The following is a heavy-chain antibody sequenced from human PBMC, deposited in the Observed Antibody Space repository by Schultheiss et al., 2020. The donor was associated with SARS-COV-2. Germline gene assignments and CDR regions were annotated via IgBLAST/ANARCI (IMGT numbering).Heavy chain of an antibody. CDR2: IYYSGST. Sequence: SETLSLTCTVSGGSISSYYWSWIRQPPGKGLEWIGYIYYSGSTNYNPSLKSRVTISVDTSKNQFSLKLSSVTADTAVYYCARRKRQSPYYYYYMDVWGKGTTVTVSS. V-gene: IGHV4-59*08. J-gene: IGHJ6*03. CDR3: ARRKRQSPYYYYYMDV. CDR1: GGSISSYY.